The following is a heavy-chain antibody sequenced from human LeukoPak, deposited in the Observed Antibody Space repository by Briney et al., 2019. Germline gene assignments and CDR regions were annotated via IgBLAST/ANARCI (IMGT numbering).Heavy chain of an antibody. D-gene: IGHD6-13*01. Sequence: GGSLRLSCAASGLTFSSHWMHWVRQAPGKGLVWVSRITNDGSSTTYADSVKGRFTISRDNAKNMLYLQVNSLRAEDTAVYYCAREGDSSSWYYKFYFDYWGQGTLVTVSS. CDR2: ITNDGSST. J-gene: IGHJ4*02. CDR1: GLTFSSHW. CDR3: AREGDSSSWYYKFYFDY. V-gene: IGHV3-74*01.